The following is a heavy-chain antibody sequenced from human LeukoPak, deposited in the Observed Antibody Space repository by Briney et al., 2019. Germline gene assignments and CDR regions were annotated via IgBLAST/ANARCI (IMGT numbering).Heavy chain of an antibody. V-gene: IGHV4-59*08. D-gene: IGHD2-15*01. CDR3: ARHPFATPFDY. CDR1: GGSISNYY. J-gene: IGHJ4*02. CDR2: MYHTGHT. Sequence: PSETLSLTCNVSGGSISNYYWSWIRQPPGKGLEWIGYMYHTGHTMYNSSLKSRVTMSLDTSKSHFSLRLSSVTAADTAVYYCARHPFATPFDYWGPGTLVTVSS.